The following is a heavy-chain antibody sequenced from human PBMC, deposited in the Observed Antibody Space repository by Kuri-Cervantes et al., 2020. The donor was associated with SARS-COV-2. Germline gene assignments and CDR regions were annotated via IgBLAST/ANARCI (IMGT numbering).Heavy chain of an antibody. CDR2: IYPGDSDT. J-gene: IGHJ6*03. V-gene: IGHV5-51*01. Sequence: KVSCKGSGYSFTNYWIAWVRQMPGKGLEWMGIIYPGDSDTKYSPSFQGQVTISADKSISTAFLQWSSLKASDTAMYCCARRAYGEQVDYYYMDVWGKGTTVTVSS. CDR1: GYSFTNYW. CDR3: ARRAYGEQVDYYYMDV. D-gene: IGHD4-17*01.